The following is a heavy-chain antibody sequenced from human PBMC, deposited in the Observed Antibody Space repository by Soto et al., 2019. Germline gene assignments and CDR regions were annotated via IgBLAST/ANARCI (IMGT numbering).Heavy chain of an antibody. CDR3: ARGLREVRDIRSGISYYYGMDV. CDR1: GGSISSGDYY. J-gene: IGHJ6*02. D-gene: IGHD3-10*01. Sequence: SETLSLTCTVSGGSISSGDYYWSWIRQPPGKGLEWIGYIYYSGSTYYNPSLKSRVTISVDTSKNQFSLKLSSVTAADTAVYYCARGLREVRDIRSGISYYYGMDVWGQGTTVTVSS. CDR2: IYYSGST. V-gene: IGHV4-30-4*01.